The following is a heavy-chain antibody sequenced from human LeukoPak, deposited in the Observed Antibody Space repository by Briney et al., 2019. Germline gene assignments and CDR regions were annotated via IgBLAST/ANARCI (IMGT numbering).Heavy chain of an antibody. CDR2: INSDGSWT. CDR3: VSFYETY. J-gene: IGHJ4*02. Sequence: GSLRLSCAASGNYWMHWVRQAPGKGLVWVSHINSDGSWTSYADSMKGRFTISKDNAKNTVYLQMNSLRAEDTAVYYCVSFYETYWGRGTLVTVSS. D-gene: IGHD2/OR15-2a*01. CDR1: GNYW. V-gene: IGHV3-74*01.